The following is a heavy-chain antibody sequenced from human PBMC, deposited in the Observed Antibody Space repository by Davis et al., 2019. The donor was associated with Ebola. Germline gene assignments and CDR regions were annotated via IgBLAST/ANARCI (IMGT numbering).Heavy chain of an antibody. CDR1: VITFSSYA. Sequence: GGSLRLSCTDSVITFSSYAMSWVRQAPGKGLEWVSAISGSGGSTYYADSVKGRFTISRDNSKNTLYLQMNSLRAEDTAVYYCAKDLITMVRGVIITSEESWGQGTLVTVSS. J-gene: IGHJ4*02. CDR3: AKDLITMVRGVIITSEES. V-gene: IGHV3-23*01. D-gene: IGHD3-10*01. CDR2: ISGSGGST.